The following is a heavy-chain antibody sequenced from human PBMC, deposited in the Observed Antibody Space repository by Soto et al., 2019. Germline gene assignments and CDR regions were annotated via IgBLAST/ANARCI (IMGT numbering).Heavy chain of an antibody. CDR3: ARYSTGWFDAFDI. Sequence: EVQLLESGGGLVQPGGSLRLSCAASGFTFSSYAMSWVRQAPGKGLEWDSSTSGSGGSTYYADSVKGRFTFSRDNSKNTLYLQMNSLRVEDTAIYYCARYSTGWFDAFDIWGQGTMVTVSS. CDR2: TSGSGGST. J-gene: IGHJ3*02. V-gene: IGHV3-23*01. CDR1: GFTFSSYA. D-gene: IGHD6-19*01.